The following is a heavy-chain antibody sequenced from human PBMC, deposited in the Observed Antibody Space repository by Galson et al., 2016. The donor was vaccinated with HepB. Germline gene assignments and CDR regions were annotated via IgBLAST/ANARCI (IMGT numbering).Heavy chain of an antibody. Sequence: SVKVSCKASGYTFTTYGISWVRQAPGQGLEWMGWISAYNGNTNYAQKLQGRVTMTTDTSTSTAYMELRSLRSDDTAVYYCARDPRKIRYQLLEIYYYYAMDFWGQGTTVTVSS. CDR1: GYTFTTYG. D-gene: IGHD2-2*01. CDR2: ISAYNGNT. CDR3: ARDPRKIRYQLLEIYYYYAMDF. J-gene: IGHJ6*02. V-gene: IGHV1-18*01.